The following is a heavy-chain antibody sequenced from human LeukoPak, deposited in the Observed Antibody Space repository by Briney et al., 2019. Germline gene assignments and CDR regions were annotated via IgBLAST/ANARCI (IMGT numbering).Heavy chain of an antibody. D-gene: IGHD6-13*01. V-gene: IGHV4-59*01. CDR1: GGSISSYY. Sequence: PSETLSLTCTVSGGSISSYYWSWIRQPPGKGLEWIGYIYYSGSTNYNPSLKSRVTISVDTSKNQFSPKLSSVTAADTAVYYCARGYSSSWYVYWGQGTLVTVSS. CDR2: IYYSGST. J-gene: IGHJ4*02. CDR3: ARGYSSSWYVY.